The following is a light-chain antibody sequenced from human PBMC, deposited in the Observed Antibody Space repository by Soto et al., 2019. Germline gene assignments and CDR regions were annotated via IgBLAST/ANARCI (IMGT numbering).Light chain of an antibody. Sequence: DIQMTQPPSTLSASVGDRVTITCRASQSVNWLAWYQQKPGKAPKLLIYKASSLEVGVPSRFSGSGSGTEFTLTISSLQPDDFATYYCQQYNSYRSWTFGQGTKVEIK. CDR2: KAS. J-gene: IGKJ1*01. CDR3: QQYNSYRSWT. V-gene: IGKV1-5*03. CDR1: QSVNW.